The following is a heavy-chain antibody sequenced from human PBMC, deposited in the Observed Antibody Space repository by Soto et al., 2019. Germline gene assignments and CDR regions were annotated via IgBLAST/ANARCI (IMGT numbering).Heavy chain of an antibody. Sequence: ASVKVSSKASGYTFTSYYMHWVRQAPGQGLEWMGIINPSGGSTSYAQKFQGRVTMTRDTSTSTVYMELSSLRSEDTAVYYCARQERRITSFGVVIRRFDALDIWGQGTMVTVSS. CDR1: GYTFTSYY. D-gene: IGHD3-3*01. CDR3: ARQERRITSFGVVIRRFDALDI. V-gene: IGHV1-46*01. J-gene: IGHJ3*02. CDR2: INPSGGST.